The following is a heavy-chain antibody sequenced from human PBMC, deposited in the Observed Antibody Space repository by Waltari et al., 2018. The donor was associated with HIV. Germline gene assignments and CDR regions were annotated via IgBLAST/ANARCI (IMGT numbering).Heavy chain of an antibody. J-gene: IGHJ4*02. D-gene: IGHD3-22*01. CDR1: GFPFSNFS. Sequence: QVQLVESGGGVVQPARSLRPSCAASGFPFSNFSMHWVRQAPGKGLEWVAVIWYDGKNKYYADSVKGRFTISRDNSKNTLYLQMNSLRVEDTAVYYCARGGYYYDISGYYHYWGQGTLVTVSS. CDR3: ARGGYYYDISGYYHY. V-gene: IGHV3-33*01. CDR2: IWYDGKNK.